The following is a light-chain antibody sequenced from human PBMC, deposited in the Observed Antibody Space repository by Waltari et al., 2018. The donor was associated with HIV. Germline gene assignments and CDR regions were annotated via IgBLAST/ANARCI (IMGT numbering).Light chain of an antibody. Sequence: QSVLTQPPSASGTPGQRVTISCSGGSSNIGSNSVHWYQPLPGTAPRLLLYSTNQRPSRVPDRFSGSKSGTSASLAISGLQSEDEADYYCAPWDDTLNGVIFGGGTKLTVL. CDR3: APWDDTLNGVI. CDR2: STN. V-gene: IGLV1-44*01. J-gene: IGLJ2*01. CDR1: SSNIGSNS.